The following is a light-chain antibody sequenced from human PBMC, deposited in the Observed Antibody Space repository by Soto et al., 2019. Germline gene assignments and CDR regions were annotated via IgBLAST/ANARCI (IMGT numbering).Light chain of an antibody. CDR3: EEYKSFPWA. Sequence: DIQMTQSPSSLSASVGDRVTIPCRASQDISIYLAWYQQKPGKVPNILIHGASNLQSVFPSRFCGSASVIDFTLTISSLQPEDVATYYCEEYKSFPWAFGQGTKVEI. CDR1: QDISIY. V-gene: IGKV1-27*01. CDR2: GAS. J-gene: IGKJ1*01.